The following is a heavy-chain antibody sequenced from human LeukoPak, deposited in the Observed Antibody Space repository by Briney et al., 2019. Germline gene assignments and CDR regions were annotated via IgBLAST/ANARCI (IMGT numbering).Heavy chain of an antibody. CDR2: TSAIGGRT. J-gene: IGHJ5*02. V-gene: IGHV3-23*01. CDR1: APTFSSLA. D-gene: IGHD3-9*01. CDR3: AKDQGGLLAGYSNWFDP. Sequence: GESLTLSCAVSAPTFSSLAMSWVRHPPGDGRGWDSATSAIGGRTYYADSVKGRFTISRDNSKNTLYLQMSSLRAEDTAVYYCAKDQGGLLAGYSNWFDPWGQGTLVTVSS.